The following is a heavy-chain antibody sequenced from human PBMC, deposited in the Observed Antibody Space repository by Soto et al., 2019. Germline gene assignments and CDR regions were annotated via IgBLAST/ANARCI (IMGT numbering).Heavy chain of an antibody. CDR1: GFTFSSYA. D-gene: IGHD3-10*01. J-gene: IGHJ4*02. V-gene: IGHV3-23*01. CDR2: VGVSGATT. CDR3: AKFRAGLGSQTDS. Sequence: EVQLLESGGNLVQPGGSLRLSCAASGFTFSSYAMSWVRQAPGKGLEWVSTVGVSGATTYYTDSVNGRFTISRDNSNNTLFLQMHSLRAEDTAIYYCAKFRAGLGSQTDSWGQGTLVTVSS.